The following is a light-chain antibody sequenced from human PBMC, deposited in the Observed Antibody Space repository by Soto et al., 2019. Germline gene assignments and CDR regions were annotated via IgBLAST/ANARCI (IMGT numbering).Light chain of an antibody. V-gene: IGKV3-15*01. CDR2: VAS. J-gene: IGKJ1*01. Sequence: IMMTQSPATVSVSPGERATLSCRASRSVSSNIAWYQQKPGQSPRLLIYVASTRATGIPAGFSGSGSGTQFALPIPGLQSEHFALYYCQPSTVSPQVFGQAT. CDR3: QPSTVSPQV. CDR1: RSVSSN.